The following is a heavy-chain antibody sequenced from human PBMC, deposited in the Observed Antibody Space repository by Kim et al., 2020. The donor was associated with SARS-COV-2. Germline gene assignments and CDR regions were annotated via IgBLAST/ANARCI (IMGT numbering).Heavy chain of an antibody. V-gene: IGHV3-33*01. D-gene: IGHD3-3*01. CDR3: ARDQRFLEWSPFDY. J-gene: IGHJ4*02. Sequence: YPNYVTGRFTSPRDNSRTTLYLQRNSLKAEDTAVYYCARDQRFLEWSPFDYWGQGTLVTVSS.